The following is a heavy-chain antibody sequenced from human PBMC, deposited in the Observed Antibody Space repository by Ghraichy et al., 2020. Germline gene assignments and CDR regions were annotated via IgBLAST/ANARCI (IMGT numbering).Heavy chain of an antibody. V-gene: IGHV4-4*02. J-gene: IGHJ4*02. CDR2: IYHSGST. D-gene: IGHD6-19*01. CDR1: GGSISSSNW. CDR3: ARSIAVAGNPFDY. Sequence: SETLSLTCAVSGGSISSSNWWSWVRQPPGKGLEWIGEIYHSGSTNYNPSLKSRVTLSVDKSKNQFSLKLSSVTAADTAVYYCARSIAVAGNPFDYWGQGTLVTVSS.